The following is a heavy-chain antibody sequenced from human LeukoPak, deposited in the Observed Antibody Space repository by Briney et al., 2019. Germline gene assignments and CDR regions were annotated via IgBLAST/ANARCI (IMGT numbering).Heavy chain of an antibody. V-gene: IGHV3-72*01. Sequence: GGSLRLSCAASGFTFSSYGMHWVRQAPGKGLEWVGRIRKKANSYTTEYAASVKGRFTFSRDDLKNSLYLQMNSLKTDDTAVYYCARVSAITGATDALDFWGQGTMVTVSS. D-gene: IGHD1-20*01. J-gene: IGHJ3*01. CDR1: GFTFSSYG. CDR3: ARVSAITGATDALDF. CDR2: IRKKANSYTT.